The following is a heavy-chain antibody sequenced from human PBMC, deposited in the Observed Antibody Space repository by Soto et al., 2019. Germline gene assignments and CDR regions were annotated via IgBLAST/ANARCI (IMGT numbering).Heavy chain of an antibody. D-gene: IGHD3-22*01. V-gene: IGHV3-30-3*01. CDR3: ARTGYDSSGYFVEYYFDY. J-gene: IGHJ4*02. CDR2: ISNDGSNP. Sequence: VPLVESGGGVVQPERSLRLSCAASGFTFSNYAMHWVRQARGTGLEWVAVISNDGSNPYYADSVKGRFTISRDNSKNTLYLQMNSLRPEDTAVYYCARTGYDSSGYFVEYYFDYWGQGTLVTVSS. CDR1: GFTFSNYA.